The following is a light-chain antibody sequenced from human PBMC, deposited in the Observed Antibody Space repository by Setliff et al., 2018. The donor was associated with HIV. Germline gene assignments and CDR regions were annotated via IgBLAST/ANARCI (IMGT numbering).Light chain of an antibody. V-gene: IGLV2-14*03. Sequence: QSVLTQPASVPGSPGQSITIPCTGSISDIGSYNFVSWYQQHPGKAPKLIISDVTKRPSGVSDRFSGSKSGHTASLTISGLQGEDEADYYCSSYTTSSTYVFGSGTKVTVL. CDR3: SSYTTSSTYV. J-gene: IGLJ1*01. CDR2: DVT. CDR1: ISDIGSYNF.